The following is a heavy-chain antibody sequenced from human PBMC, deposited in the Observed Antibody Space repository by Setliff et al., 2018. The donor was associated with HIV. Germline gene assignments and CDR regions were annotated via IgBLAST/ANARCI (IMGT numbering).Heavy chain of an antibody. V-gene: IGHV1-69*05. CDR2: SIPIFGTA. Sequence: KVSCRASGGTFSSYAISWGRQAPGQGLEWMGGSIPIFGTANYAQKFQGRVTITTDESTSTAYMELSSLRSEDTAVYYCARTYPLSTGSPYNWFDPWGQGTLVTVSS. J-gene: IGHJ5*02. D-gene: IGHD3-10*01. CDR1: GGTFSSYA. CDR3: ARTYPLSTGSPYNWFDP.